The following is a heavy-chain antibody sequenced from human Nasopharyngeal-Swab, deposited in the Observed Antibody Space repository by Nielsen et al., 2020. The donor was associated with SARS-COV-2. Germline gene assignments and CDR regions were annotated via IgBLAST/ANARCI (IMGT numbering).Heavy chain of an antibody. CDR2: IKSKTDGGTT. Sequence: WIRQPPGKGLEWVGRIKSKTDGGTTGYAAPVKGRFTISRDDSKNTLYLQMNSLKTEDTAVYYCTTATAAAGTYYYDSSGYYYFDYWGQGTLVTVSS. J-gene: IGHJ4*02. D-gene: IGHD3-22*01. V-gene: IGHV3-15*07. CDR3: TTATAAAGTYYYDSSGYYYFDY.